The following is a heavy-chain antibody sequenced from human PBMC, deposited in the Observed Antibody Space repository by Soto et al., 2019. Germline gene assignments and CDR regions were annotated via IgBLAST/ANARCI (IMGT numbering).Heavy chain of an antibody. D-gene: IGHD3-10*01. V-gene: IGHV4-34*01. Sequence: ETLSLTCSVYGVSFSGYYWSWIRQPPGKGLEWIGEINHSGSTNYNPSLKSRVTISVDTSKNQFSLKLSSVTAADTAVYYCARAPGGYYSYYGMDVWGQGTTVTVSS. CDR3: ARAPGGYYSYYGMDV. J-gene: IGHJ6*02. CDR1: GVSFSGYY. CDR2: INHSGST.